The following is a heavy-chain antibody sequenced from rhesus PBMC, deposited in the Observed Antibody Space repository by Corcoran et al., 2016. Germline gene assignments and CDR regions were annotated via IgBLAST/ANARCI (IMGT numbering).Heavy chain of an antibody. J-gene: IGHJ4*01. Sequence: QVQLQESGPGLVKPSTTLSLICAASGGSISSNYWSWIRQSPGKGLEWFGYIYGCCGSTRYNPSLKRRVTISTDTSKNQFSLKLSSVTAADTAVYYCARYNPIAAFDYWGQGVLVTVSS. CDR3: ARYNPIAAFDY. CDR2: IYGCCGST. CDR1: GGSISSNY. V-gene: IGHV4-160*01. D-gene: IGHD6-13*01.